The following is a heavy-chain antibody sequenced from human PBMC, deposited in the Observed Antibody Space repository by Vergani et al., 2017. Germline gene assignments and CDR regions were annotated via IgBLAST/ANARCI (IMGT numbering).Heavy chain of an antibody. CDR3: ANSIAATFNWFDP. CDR1: GFTFSDYY. Sequence: EQLVESGGGLVKPGGSLRLSCAASGFTFSDYYMSWVRQAPGKGLEWVSAISGSGGSTYYADSVKGRFTISRDNSKNTLYLQMNSLRAEDTAVYYCANSIAATFNWFDPWGQGTLVTVSS. V-gene: IGHV3-23*04. D-gene: IGHD6-13*01. J-gene: IGHJ5*02. CDR2: ISGSGGST.